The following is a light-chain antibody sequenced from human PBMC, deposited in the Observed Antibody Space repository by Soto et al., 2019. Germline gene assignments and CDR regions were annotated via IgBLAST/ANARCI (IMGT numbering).Light chain of an antibody. CDR3: QQHGTSIT. V-gene: IGKV3-20*01. J-gene: IGKJ4*01. Sequence: VVMSQSPRTLSLSPGERATLSCRASQNIKNNYVGWYQQKPGQAPTLLIYGASARATGVPDRFSGSGSGTDFTLIINILEPEEFAVYYCQQHGTSITFGGGTKLESK. CDR2: GAS. CDR1: QNIKNNY.